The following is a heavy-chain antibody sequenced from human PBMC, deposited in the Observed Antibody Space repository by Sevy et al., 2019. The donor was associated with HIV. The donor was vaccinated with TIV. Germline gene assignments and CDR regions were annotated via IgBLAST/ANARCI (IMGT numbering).Heavy chain of an antibody. D-gene: IGHD1-26*01. Sequence: GGSLRLSCAASGFIFSDYYMSWIRQAPGKGLEWVSYISGSGNTIYYTDSVKGRFTISRDNAKDSLYLQMNSLRAEDTAVHYCARAGGSWALRYCGQGSLVTVSS. J-gene: IGHJ4*02. CDR1: GFIFSDYY. CDR3: ARAGGSWALRY. CDR2: ISGSGNTI. V-gene: IGHV3-11*01.